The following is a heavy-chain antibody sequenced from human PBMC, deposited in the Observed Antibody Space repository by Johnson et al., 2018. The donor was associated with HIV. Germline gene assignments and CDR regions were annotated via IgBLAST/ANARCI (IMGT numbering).Heavy chain of an antibody. CDR3: ARSSWSYLDDAFDI. CDR1: GFTVSSNY. D-gene: IGHD1-26*01. J-gene: IGHJ3*02. Sequence: VQLVESGGGLVQPGGSLRLSCAASGFTVSSNYMSWVRQAPGKGLEWVSVIYSGGSTYYADSVKGIFTISRDNSKNTLYLQINSLRAEDTAVYYCARSSWSYLDDAFDIWGQGTMVTVSS. V-gene: IGHV3-66*01. CDR2: IYSGGST.